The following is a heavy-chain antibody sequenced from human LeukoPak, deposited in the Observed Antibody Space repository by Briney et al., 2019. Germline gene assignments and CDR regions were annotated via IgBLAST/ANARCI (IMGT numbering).Heavy chain of an antibody. CDR2: IYYTGFT. V-gene: IGHV4-31*03. J-gene: IGHJ4*02. Sequence: PSETLSLTCTVSGDPINSGGYYWSWIRQHPGKGLEWIGYIYYTGFTYYNPSLKSRLTISIDTSKNQFSLKLSSVTAADTAVYYCARGRRLVYWGQGTLVTVSS. CDR3: ARGRRLVY. CDR1: GDPINSGGYY. D-gene: IGHD2-21*01.